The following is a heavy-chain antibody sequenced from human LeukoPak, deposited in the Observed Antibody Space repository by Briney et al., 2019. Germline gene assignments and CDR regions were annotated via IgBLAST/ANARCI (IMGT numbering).Heavy chain of an antibody. Sequence: SETLSLTCTVSGGSFSSGSYYWSWIRQPPGKGLEWIGYIYYSGSTNYNPSLKSRVTISVDTSKNQFSLKLSSVTAADTAVYYCARARRDGYNYIDYWGQGTLVTVSS. D-gene: IGHD5-24*01. V-gene: IGHV4-61*01. J-gene: IGHJ4*02. CDR2: IYYSGST. CDR1: GGSFSSGSYY. CDR3: ARARRDGYNYIDY.